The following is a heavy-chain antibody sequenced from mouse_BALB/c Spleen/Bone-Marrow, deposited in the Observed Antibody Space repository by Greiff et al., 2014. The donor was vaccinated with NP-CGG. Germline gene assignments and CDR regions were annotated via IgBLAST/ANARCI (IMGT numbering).Heavy chain of an antibody. CDR2: IDPANGNT. V-gene: IGHV14-3*02. J-gene: IGHJ4*01. Sequence: DVQLVESGAELVKPGASVKLSCTASGFNIKDIYMHWVKQRPEQGLEWIGRIDPANGNTKYDPKFQGKATITADTSSNTAYLHLSSLTTEDTAVYYCARGLPYYPMDYWGQGTSVTVSS. D-gene: IGHD3-1*01. CDR3: ARGLPYYPMDY. CDR1: GFNIKDIY.